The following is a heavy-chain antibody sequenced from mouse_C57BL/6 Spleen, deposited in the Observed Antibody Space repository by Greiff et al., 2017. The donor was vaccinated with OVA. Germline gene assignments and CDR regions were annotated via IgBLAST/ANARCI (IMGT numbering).Heavy chain of an antibody. CDR3: AKARTSYFDG. D-gene: IGHD3-1*01. Sequence: QVQLQQPGAELVKPGASVKLSCKASGYTFTSYWMQWVKQRPGQGLEWIGEIDPSDSYTNYNQKFKGKATLTVDTSSSTAYMQLSSLTSEDSAVYYCAKARTSYFDGWGAGTTVTVSS. CDR1: GYTFTSYW. J-gene: IGHJ1*01. V-gene: IGHV1-50*01. CDR2: IDPSDSYT.